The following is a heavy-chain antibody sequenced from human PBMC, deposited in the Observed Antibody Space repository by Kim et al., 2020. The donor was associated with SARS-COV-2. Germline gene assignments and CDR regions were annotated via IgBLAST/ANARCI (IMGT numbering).Heavy chain of an antibody. CDR1: GFPFDNYG. V-gene: IGHV3-23*01. Sequence: GGSLRLSCAASGFPFDNYGMTWVRQAPGKGLEWVSSISGSGTKTQYADSVNGRFTISRDNSKNILYLQLNSLRGEDTAVDFCAKGLWVAEQGDDCGGQGT. D-gene: IGHD3-10*01. CDR3: AKGLWVAEQGDDC. CDR2: ISGSGTKT. J-gene: IGHJ1*01.